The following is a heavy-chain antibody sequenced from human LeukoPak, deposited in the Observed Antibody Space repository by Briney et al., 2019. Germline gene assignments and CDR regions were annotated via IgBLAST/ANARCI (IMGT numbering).Heavy chain of an antibody. CDR2: IIPILGIA. V-gene: IGHV1-69*04. CDR3: ARDSPNPDNGNLDY. CDR1: GGTFSSYA. Sequence: SVKVSCKASGGTFSSYAISWVRQAPGQGLEWMGRIIPILGIANYAQKFQGRVTITADKSTSTAYMELSSLRSEDTAVYYCARDSPNPDNGNLDYWGQGTLVTVSS. D-gene: IGHD2-8*01. J-gene: IGHJ4*02.